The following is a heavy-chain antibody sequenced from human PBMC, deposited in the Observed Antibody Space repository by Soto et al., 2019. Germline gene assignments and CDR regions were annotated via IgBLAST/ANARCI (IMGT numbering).Heavy chain of an antibody. V-gene: IGHV4-31*03. Sequence: QVQLQESGPGLVKPSQTLSLTCTVSGGSISSGGYYWSWIRQHPGKGLEWIGYIYYSGSTYYNPSLKSRVTISVDTSKNQFSLXXXXXXXXXXXXXXXXXXXXXXXXVAATGAFDIWGQGTMVTVSS. D-gene: IGHD2-15*01. CDR3: XXXXXXXXXXVAATGAFDI. CDR2: IYYSGST. J-gene: IGHJ3*02. CDR1: GGSISSGGYY.